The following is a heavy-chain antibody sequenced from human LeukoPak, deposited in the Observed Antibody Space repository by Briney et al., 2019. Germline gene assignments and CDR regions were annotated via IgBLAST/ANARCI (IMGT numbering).Heavy chain of an antibody. CDR3: ARGISYSYGYYFDY. V-gene: IGHV1-69*05. D-gene: IGHD5-18*01. Sequence: SSVKVSCKASGGTFSSYAISWVRQAPGQGLEWMGRIIPIFGTANYAQKFQGRVTMTTDTSTSTAYMELRSLRSDDTAVYYCARGISYSYGYYFDYWGQGTLVTVSS. CDR1: GGTFSSYA. J-gene: IGHJ4*02. CDR2: IIPIFGTA.